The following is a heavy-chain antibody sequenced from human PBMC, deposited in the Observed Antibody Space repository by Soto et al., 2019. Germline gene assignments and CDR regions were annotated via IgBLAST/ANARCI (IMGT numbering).Heavy chain of an antibody. J-gene: IGHJ3*02. Sequence: QVQLQESGPGLVKPSETLSLTCTVSGGSLIDHYWNWIRQTPGKGLHWIGYVYYSGGTNYNPSLRSGVTMSVDTSKNQFSLNLGSVTAADTAVYYCARGNDWKSSTFDIWGQGTMVSVSS. CDR3: ARGNDWKSSTFDI. CDR2: VYYSGGT. CDR1: GGSLIDHY. D-gene: IGHD2-21*01. V-gene: IGHV4-59*11.